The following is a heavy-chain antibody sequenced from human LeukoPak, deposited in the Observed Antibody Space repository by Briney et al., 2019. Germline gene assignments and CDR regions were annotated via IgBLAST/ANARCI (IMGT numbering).Heavy chain of an antibody. CDR1: GYTFISYG. V-gene: IGHV1-18*01. CDR3: ARLPGDQGALDI. CDR2: ISAYNGNT. D-gene: IGHD7-27*01. Sequence: ASVKVSCKASGYTFISYGFTWVRQAPGQGLEWMGWISAYNGNTNYAQKLQGRVTMTTDTSTSTAYMELRSLRSDDTAVYYCARLPGDQGALDIWGQGTMVTVSS. J-gene: IGHJ3*02.